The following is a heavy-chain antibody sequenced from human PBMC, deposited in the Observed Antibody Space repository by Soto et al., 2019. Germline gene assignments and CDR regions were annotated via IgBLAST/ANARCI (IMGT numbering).Heavy chain of an antibody. CDR3: AKGLIPTAPPNYFDY. Sequence: GGSLRLSCAASGFTFSSYAMSWVRQAPGRGLEWVSAISGSGGSTYYADSVKGRFTISRDNSKNTLYLQMNSLSAEDTAVYYCAKGLIPTAPPNYFDYWGQGTLVTVSS. D-gene: IGHD4-17*01. J-gene: IGHJ4*02. CDR2: ISGSGGST. CDR1: GFTFSSYA. V-gene: IGHV3-23*01.